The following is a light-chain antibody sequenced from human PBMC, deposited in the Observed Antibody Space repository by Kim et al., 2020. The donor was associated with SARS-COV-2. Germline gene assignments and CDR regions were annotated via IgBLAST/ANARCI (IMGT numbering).Light chain of an antibody. CDR1: SLRSYY. J-gene: IGLJ2*01. V-gene: IGLV3-19*01. CDR3: ISRDNSGDHVV. CDR2: GKN. Sequence: SSELTQDPAVSVALGQTVRITCQGDSLRSYYASWYQQQPGQAPVLVIYGKNNRPSGIPDRFSGSSSGNTASLTVTGAQAVDEADYYCISRDNSGDHVVFGGGTQLTVL.